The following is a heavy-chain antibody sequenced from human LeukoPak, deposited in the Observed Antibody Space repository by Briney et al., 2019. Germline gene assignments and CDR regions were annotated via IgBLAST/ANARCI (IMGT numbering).Heavy chain of an antibody. J-gene: IGHJ4*02. D-gene: IGHD3-10*01. V-gene: IGHV5-51*01. Sequence: GEPLKISCQGSGYPFTSYWIGWVRQLPGKGLEWMGLIYPGDSDTRYSLSFQGQVTISADKSISTSYLQWSNLKASDTAMYYCAKLIAMVRGVIITNGYSFDYWGQGTLVTVSS. CDR3: AKLIAMVRGVIITNGYSFDY. CDR1: GYPFTSYW. CDR2: IYPGDSDT.